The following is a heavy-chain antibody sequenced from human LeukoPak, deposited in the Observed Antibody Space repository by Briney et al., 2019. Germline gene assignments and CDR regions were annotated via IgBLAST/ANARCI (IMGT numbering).Heavy chain of an antibody. D-gene: IGHD2-8*01. CDR1: GFTFDDYA. CDR2: ISWDGGST. CDR3: TRGTDGLWDF. V-gene: IGHV3-43D*03. Sequence: GSLRLSCAASGFTFDDYAMHWVRQAPGKGLEWVSLISWDGGSTYYADSVKGRFTISRDNSKNSLYLQMNSLRAEDTAVYYCTRGTDGLWDFWGQGTLVTVSS. J-gene: IGHJ4*02.